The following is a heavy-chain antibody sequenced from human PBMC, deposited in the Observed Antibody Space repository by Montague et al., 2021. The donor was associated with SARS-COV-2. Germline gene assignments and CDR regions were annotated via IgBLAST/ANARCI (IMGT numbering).Heavy chain of an antibody. J-gene: IGHJ4*02. D-gene: IGHD1-26*01. CDR1: GGSINGYY. CDR3: ARLRTGSYVFDY. CDR2: IHYTGNT. V-gene: IGHV4-59*08. Sequence: TLSLTCTVSGGSINGYYWSWIRQSPGKGLDWIGYIHYTGNTNYNPSLKGRVTISLDTSKSQFSLRLSSVTAADTAVYSCARLRTGSYVFDYWGQGTLVTVSS.